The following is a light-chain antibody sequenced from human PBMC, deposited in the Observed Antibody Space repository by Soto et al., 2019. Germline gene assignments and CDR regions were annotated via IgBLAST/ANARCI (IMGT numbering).Light chain of an antibody. Sequence: QSVLTQPPSASGTPGQRVTISCSGSSSNIGSNYVYWYQQLPGTAPKLLIYRNNQRPSGVPDRFSGSKSGTSASLAISGLRSEDEADYYCASWDDRLYGVLFGGGTKLTVL. J-gene: IGLJ2*01. CDR2: RNN. V-gene: IGLV1-47*01. CDR1: SSNIGSNY. CDR3: ASWDDRLYGVL.